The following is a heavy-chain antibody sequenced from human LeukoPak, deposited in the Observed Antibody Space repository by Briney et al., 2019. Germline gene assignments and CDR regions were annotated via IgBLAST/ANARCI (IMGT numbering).Heavy chain of an antibody. J-gene: IGHJ6*03. CDR2: ISDSSDST. CDR3: ANSWGYFYYMDV. Sequence: GSLRPSCAAAGNTFTRYARSWNRQAPGEGVELVSTISDSSDSTYYADSVKGRFTITRDNSRDTLYLRMNSLRVEDTAVYYCANSWGYFYYMDVWGKGTTVSVSS. V-gene: IGHV3-23*01. CDR1: GNTFTRYA. D-gene: IGHD7-27*01.